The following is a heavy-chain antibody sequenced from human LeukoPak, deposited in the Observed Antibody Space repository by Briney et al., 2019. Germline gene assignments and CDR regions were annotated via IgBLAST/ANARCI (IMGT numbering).Heavy chain of an antibody. CDR3: AKDILLVGATFDAFDI. V-gene: IGHV3-9*03. J-gene: IGHJ3*02. Sequence: GRSLRLSCAASGFTFDDYAMHWVRQAPGKGLEWVSGISWNSGSIGYADSVKGRFTISRDNAKNSLYLQMNSLKAEDMALYYCAKDILLVGATFDAFDIWGQGTMVTVSS. CDR1: GFTFDDYA. D-gene: IGHD1-26*01. CDR2: ISWNSGSI.